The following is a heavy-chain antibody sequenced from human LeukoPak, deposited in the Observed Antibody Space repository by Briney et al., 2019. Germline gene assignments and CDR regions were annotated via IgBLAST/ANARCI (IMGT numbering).Heavy chain of an antibody. Sequence: GGSLRLSCAASGFIFSSYAMHWVRQAPGKGLEWVAFIRYDGSNKYYADSVRGRFTISRDNSKNTLYLQMNSLRAEDTAVYYCAKGSRWYIDYWGQGTLVTVSS. D-gene: IGHD6-13*01. CDR1: GFIFSSYA. CDR2: IRYDGSNK. CDR3: AKGSRWYIDY. J-gene: IGHJ4*02. V-gene: IGHV3-30*02.